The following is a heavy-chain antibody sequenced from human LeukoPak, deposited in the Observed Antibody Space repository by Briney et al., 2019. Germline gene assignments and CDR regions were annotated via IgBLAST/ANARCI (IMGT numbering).Heavy chain of an antibody. V-gene: IGHV3-21*01. CDR1: GFTFSSYS. CDR3: ARDTVPYDSSWPNDY. J-gene: IGHJ4*02. D-gene: IGHD3-22*01. Sequence: GGSLRLSCAASGFTFSSYSMNWVRQAPGKGLEWVSSISSSSSYIYYADSVKGRFTISRDNAKNSLYLQMNSLRAEDTAVYYCARDTVPYDSSWPNDYWGQGTLVTVSS. CDR2: ISSSSSYI.